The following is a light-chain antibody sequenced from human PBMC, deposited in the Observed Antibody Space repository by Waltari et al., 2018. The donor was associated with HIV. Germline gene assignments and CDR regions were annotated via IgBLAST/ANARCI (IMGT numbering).Light chain of an antibody. CDR1: NIGGES. CDR2: ADS. J-gene: IGLJ2*01. Sequence: SYVLTQPPSESVAPGETARITCGGNNIGGESVHWFQQKSGQAPVLVVYADSARPSGIPERFSGSKSANTATLIISRVEAGDEADYYCQVWDSHSDHVVFGGGTKLTVL. V-gene: IGLV3-21*02. CDR3: QVWDSHSDHVV.